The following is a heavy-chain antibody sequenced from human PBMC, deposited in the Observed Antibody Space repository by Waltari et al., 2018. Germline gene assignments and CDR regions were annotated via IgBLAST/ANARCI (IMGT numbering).Heavy chain of an antibody. V-gene: IGHV1-8*01. CDR1: GYTFTSYD. CDR2: MNPNSGNT. CDR3: ARPYSSGWYGNWFDP. J-gene: IGHJ5*02. D-gene: IGHD6-19*01. Sequence: QVQLVQSGAEVKKPGASVKVSCKASGYTFTSYDINWVRQAPGQGLEWMGWMNPNSGNTGYAQKFQGRVTMTRNTSISTAYKELGSLRSEDTAVYYCARPYSSGWYGNWFDPWGQGTLVTVSS.